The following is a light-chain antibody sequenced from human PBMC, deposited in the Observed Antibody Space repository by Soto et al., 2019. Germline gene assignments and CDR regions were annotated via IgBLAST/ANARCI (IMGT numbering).Light chain of an antibody. V-gene: IGKV3-15*01. J-gene: IGKJ5*01. CDR2: GAS. CDR1: QSVSRN. CDR3: QQYNNWPLSA. Sequence: EAMLAHSRATLCGKEGESRTRWSRAHQSVSRNLAWYQQKRGQAPRLLIYGASTRATGIPARFSGSGSGTEFTLTVSGLHTEAFAVYYCQQYNNWPLSAFGRGTRLEIK.